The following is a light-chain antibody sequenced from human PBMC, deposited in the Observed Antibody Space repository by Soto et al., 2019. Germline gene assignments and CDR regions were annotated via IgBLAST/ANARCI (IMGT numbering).Light chain of an antibody. CDR2: GAS. CDR1: ESMSNC. Sequence: DVQVTQSPSSLSASLGDRVTITCRASESMSNCLAWYQQKPGKAPKLLISGASSLQSGVPSRFSGSASGTEFTLTISSLQPDDIATYYCQQCHRYLTFGQGTRLETK. V-gene: IGKV1-5*01. J-gene: IGKJ5*01. CDR3: QQCHRYLT.